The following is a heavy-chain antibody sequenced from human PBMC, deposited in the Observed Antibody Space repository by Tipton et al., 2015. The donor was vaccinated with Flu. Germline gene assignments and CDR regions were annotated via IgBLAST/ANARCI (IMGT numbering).Heavy chain of an antibody. CDR1: GFTFSSYD. CDR2: IVSSGTTK. CDR3: ARSLDFWSGYFIFDY. V-gene: IGHV3-48*03. D-gene: IGHD3-3*01. Sequence: SLRLSCVASGFTFSSYDMNWVRQAPGKGLEWISSIVSSGTTKYYGDSVKGRFTISRDNAKNSLYLQMNSLRVEDTAVYFCARSLDFWSGYFIFDYWGLGTLVTVSS. J-gene: IGHJ4*01.